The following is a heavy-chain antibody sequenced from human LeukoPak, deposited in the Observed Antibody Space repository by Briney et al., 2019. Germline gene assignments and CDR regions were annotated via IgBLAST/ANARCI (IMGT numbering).Heavy chain of an antibody. Sequence: SETLSLTCTVSVYSISNNYYWGWIRQPPGKGLEWIGSIYHSGSTYYNPSLKSRVTISVDTSKNQFSLKLSSVTAADTAVYYCARDRLWSGGIDYWGQGTLVTVSS. V-gene: IGHV4-38-2*02. CDR2: IYHSGST. CDR1: VYSISNNYY. J-gene: IGHJ4*02. CDR3: ARDRLWSGGIDY. D-gene: IGHD3-3*01.